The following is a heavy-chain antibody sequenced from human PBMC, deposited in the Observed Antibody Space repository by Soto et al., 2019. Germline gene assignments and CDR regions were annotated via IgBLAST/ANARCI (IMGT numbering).Heavy chain of an antibody. V-gene: IGHV3-23*01. CDR2: ISGSGGST. CDR3: AKGPIATMIVVVSEPYYFDY. Sequence: PGGSLRLSCAASGFTFSSYAMSWVRQAPGKGLEWVSAISGSGGSTYYADSVKGRFTISRDNSKNTLYLQMNSLRAEDTAVYYCAKGPIATMIVVVSEPYYFDYWGQGTLVTVSS. CDR1: GFTFSSYA. J-gene: IGHJ4*02. D-gene: IGHD3-22*01.